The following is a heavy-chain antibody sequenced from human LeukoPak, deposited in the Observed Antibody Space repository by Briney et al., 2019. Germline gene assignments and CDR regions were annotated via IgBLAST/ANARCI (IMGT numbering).Heavy chain of an antibody. CDR1: GGTFSSYA. J-gene: IGHJ1*01. V-gene: IGHV1-69*13. D-gene: IGHD4-17*01. CDR2: IIPLFGTA. CDR3: AGSTVTRLAEYFQH. Sequence: GASVKVSCKASGGTFSSYAISWVRQAPGQGLEWMGGIIPLFGTANYAQKFQGRVTITAEESTSTAYMELSSLRSEDTAVYYCAGSTVTRLAEYFQHWGQGTLVTVSS.